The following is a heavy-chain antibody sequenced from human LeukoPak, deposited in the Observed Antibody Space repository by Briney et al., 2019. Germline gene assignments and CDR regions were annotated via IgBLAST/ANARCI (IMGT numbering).Heavy chain of an antibody. D-gene: IGHD6-19*01. Sequence: SETLSLTCTVSVGPISSYYWSWIRQPPGKGLEWIGYIYYSGSTNYNPSLKSRVTISVDTSKNQFSLKLSSVTAADTAVYYCARDTTVASGMQYWGQGTLVTVSS. V-gene: IGHV4-59*13. CDR2: IYYSGST. J-gene: IGHJ4*02. CDR1: VGPISSYY. CDR3: ARDTTVASGMQY.